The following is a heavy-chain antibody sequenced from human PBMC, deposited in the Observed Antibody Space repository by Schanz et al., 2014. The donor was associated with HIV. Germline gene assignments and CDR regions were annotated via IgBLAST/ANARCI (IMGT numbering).Heavy chain of an antibody. Sequence: QVQLVESGGGVVQPGRSLRLSCAASGFTFSSYGMHWVRQAPGKGLEWVAVTWYDGSNKYYADSVKGRFTISRDNSKKALYLQMNSLRVEDTAVYYCASTVYPYTGSSDYYYGMDVWGQGTTVTVSS. D-gene: IGHD6-6*01. J-gene: IGHJ6*02. CDR3: ASTVYPYTGSSDYYYGMDV. V-gene: IGHV3-33*01. CDR1: GFTFSSYG. CDR2: TWYDGSNK.